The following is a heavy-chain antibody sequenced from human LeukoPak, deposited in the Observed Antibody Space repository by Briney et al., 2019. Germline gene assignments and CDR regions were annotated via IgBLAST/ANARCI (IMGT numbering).Heavy chain of an antibody. CDR2: ISSNGGST. D-gene: IGHD2-15*01. J-gene: IGHJ4*02. CDR1: GFTFSSYA. CDR3: ARGSGPRGLDY. V-gene: IGHV3-64*01. Sequence: GGSLRLSCAASGFTFSSYAMHWVRQAPGKGLEYVSAISSNGGSTYYANSVKGRFTISRDNSKNTLYLQMGSLRAEDMAVYYCARGSGPRGLDYWGQGTLVTVSS.